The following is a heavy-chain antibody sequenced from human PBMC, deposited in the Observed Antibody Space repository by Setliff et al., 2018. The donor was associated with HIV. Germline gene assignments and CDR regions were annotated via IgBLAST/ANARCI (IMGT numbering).Heavy chain of an antibody. J-gene: IGHJ4*02. Sequence: GGSLRLSCAASGFKFDDYGMSWVRQGPGKGLEWVAGISWSGSGIGYGDSVKGRFTISRDDDRNFLFLQMNSLRAEDTAIYYCAKGSRPVDTALVSGPTYWGQGIRVTVSS. CDR2: ISWSGSGI. D-gene: IGHD5-18*01. V-gene: IGHV3-20*04. CDR1: GFKFDDYG. CDR3: AKGSRPVDTALVSGPTY.